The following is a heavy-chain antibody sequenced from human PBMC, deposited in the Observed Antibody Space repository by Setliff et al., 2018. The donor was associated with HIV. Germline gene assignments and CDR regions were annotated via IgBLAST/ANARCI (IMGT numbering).Heavy chain of an antibody. D-gene: IGHD6-19*01. CDR3: SRDQEWLVDYYYGMDV. CDR1: GYTFTSYG. V-gene: IGHV1-18*01. Sequence: ASVKVSCKASGYTFTSYGISWVRKAPGQGLEWMGWISAYNGNTNYAQKLQGRVTMTTDTSTRTAYMELRSLRCDDTALYYCSRDQEWLVDYYYGMDVWAQVTTVTVSS. J-gene: IGHJ6*02. CDR2: ISAYNGNT.